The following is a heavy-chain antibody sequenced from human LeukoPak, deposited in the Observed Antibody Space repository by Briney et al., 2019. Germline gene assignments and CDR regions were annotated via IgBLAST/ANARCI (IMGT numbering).Heavy chain of an antibody. D-gene: IGHD6-13*01. CDR1: GGSISSYY. V-gene: IGHV4-59*01. CDR2: IYYSGST. CDR3: ARVTGYMTEDYFDY. J-gene: IGHJ4*02. Sequence: ASETLSLTCTVSGGSISSYYWSWIRQPPGKGLEWIGYIYYSGSTNYNSSLKSRVTISVGTSKNQFSLKLSSVTAADTAVYYCARVTGYMTEDYFDYWGQGTLVTVSS.